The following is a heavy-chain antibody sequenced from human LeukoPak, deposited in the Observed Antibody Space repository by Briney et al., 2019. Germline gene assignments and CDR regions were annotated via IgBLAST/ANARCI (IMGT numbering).Heavy chain of an antibody. CDR3: AKDSAAAGTNFDY. D-gene: IGHD6-13*01. Sequence: GGSLRLSCAASGFTFDDYAMHWVRQAPGKGLEWVSGISWNSGSIGYADSVKGRFTISRDNAKNSLYLQMSSLRAEDTALYYCAKDSAAAGTNFDYWGQGTLVTVSS. V-gene: IGHV3-9*01. CDR2: ISWNSGSI. J-gene: IGHJ4*02. CDR1: GFTFDDYA.